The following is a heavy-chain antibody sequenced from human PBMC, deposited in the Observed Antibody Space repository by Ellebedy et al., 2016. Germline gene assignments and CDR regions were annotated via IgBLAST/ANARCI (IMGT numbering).Heavy chain of an antibody. CDR1: GFTFSSYG. D-gene: IGHD5-12*01. V-gene: IGHV3-33*01. CDR3: ARDQVGWLRLSSGYYFDY. CDR2: IWYDGSNK. J-gene: IGHJ4*02. Sequence: GESLKISCAASGFTFSSYGMHWVRQAPGKGLEWVAVIWYDGSNKYYADSVKGRFTISRDNSKNTLYLQMNSLRAEDTAVYYCARDQVGWLRLSSGYYFDYWGQGTLVTVSS.